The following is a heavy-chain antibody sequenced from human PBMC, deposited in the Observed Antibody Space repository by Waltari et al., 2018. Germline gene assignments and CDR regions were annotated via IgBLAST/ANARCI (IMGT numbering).Heavy chain of an antibody. D-gene: IGHD3-22*01. CDR1: GGTFSNYG. J-gene: IGHJ4*02. CDR3: ARRYYDRSGGDY. Sequence: QVQLVQSGAEVKKPGSSVKVSCKASGGTFSNYGVSWVRQAPGQGLEWMGGIIPIFGIANYAQRFQARVTITADESTNTVYMEMSSLRSEDTGVYFCARRYYDRSGGDYWGQGTLVTVSS. V-gene: IGHV1-69*12. CDR2: IIPIFGIA.